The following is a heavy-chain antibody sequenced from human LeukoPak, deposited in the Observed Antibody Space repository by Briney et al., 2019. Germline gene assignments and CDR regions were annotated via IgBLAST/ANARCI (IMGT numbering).Heavy chain of an antibody. Sequence: EASVKVSCKASGYTFTSYGISLVRQATGQGLEWMGWISAYNGNTNYAQKLQGRVTMTTDTSTSTAYMELRSLRSDDTAVYYCARELAVTTLSGVGYYYGMDVWGQGTTVTVSS. CDR2: ISAYNGNT. J-gene: IGHJ6*02. CDR3: ARELAVTTLSGVGYYYGMDV. V-gene: IGHV1-18*01. CDR1: GYTFTSYG. D-gene: IGHD4-17*01.